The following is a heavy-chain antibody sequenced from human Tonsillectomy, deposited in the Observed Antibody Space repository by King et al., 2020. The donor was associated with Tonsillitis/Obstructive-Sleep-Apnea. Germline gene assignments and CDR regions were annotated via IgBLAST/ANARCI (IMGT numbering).Heavy chain of an antibody. V-gene: IGHV3-9*01. J-gene: IGHJ3*02. D-gene: IGHD1-26*01. Sequence: VQLVESGGGLVQPGRSLRLSCAASGFTFDEYGMHWVRQAPGKGLEWVSGISWNSGKIDYADSVKGRFTISRDNANNSLYLQMNSLRADDTALYYCTKENKEKALNTIVGDTTSPDAFDIWGQGTMVTVSS. CDR1: GFTFDEYG. CDR2: ISWNSGKI. CDR3: TKENKEKALNTIVGDTTSPDAFDI.